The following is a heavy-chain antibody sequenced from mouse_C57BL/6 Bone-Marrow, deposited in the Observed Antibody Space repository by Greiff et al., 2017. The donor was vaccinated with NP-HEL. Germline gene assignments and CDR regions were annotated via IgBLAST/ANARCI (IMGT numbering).Heavy chain of an antibody. CDR2: IYPGNSDT. CDR3: TTIIITTVVATRMDY. J-gene: IGHJ4*01. D-gene: IGHD1-1*01. CDR1: GYTFTSYW. V-gene: IGHV1-5*01. Sequence: SGTVLARPGASVKMSCKTSGYTFTSYWMHWVKQRPGQGLEWIGAIYPGNSDTSYNQKFKGKAKLTAVTSASTAYMELSSLTNEDSAVYYCTTIIITTVVATRMDYWGQGTSVTVSS.